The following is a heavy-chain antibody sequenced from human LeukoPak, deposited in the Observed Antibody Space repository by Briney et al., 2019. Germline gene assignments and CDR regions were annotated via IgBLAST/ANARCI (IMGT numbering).Heavy chain of an antibody. CDR2: INPNSGGT. Sequence: GASVKVSCKASGYTFTTYAMNWVRQAPGQGLEWMGWINPNSGGTNYAQKFQGRVTMTRDTSISTAYMELSRLRSDDTAVYYCANLHDTDAFDIWGQGTMVTVSS. D-gene: IGHD3-9*01. J-gene: IGHJ3*02. V-gene: IGHV1-2*02. CDR3: ANLHDTDAFDI. CDR1: GYTFTTYA.